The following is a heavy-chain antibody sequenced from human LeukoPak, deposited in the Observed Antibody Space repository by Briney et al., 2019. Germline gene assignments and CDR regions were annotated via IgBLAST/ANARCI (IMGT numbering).Heavy chain of an antibody. V-gene: IGHV1-18*04. CDR1: GYTFTGYY. CDR2: ISAYNGNT. D-gene: IGHD3-22*01. Sequence: ASVKVSCKASGYTFTGYYMHWVRQAPGQGLEWMGWISAYNGNTNYAQKLQGRVTMTTETSTGTAYMELRSLRSDDTAVYYCARDEGYYDSSGYYRFDYWGQGTLVTVSS. J-gene: IGHJ4*02. CDR3: ARDEGYYDSSGYYRFDY.